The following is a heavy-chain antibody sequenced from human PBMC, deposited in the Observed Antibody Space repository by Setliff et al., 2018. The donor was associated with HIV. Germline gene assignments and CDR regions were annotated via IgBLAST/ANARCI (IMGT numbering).Heavy chain of an antibody. CDR1: GDSITTGVYY. CDR3: ARGDRCSGDTCYYY. V-gene: IGHV4-61*09. D-gene: IGHD2-15*01. CDR2: IYASDNSGST. J-gene: IGHJ4*02. Sequence: KTSETLSLTCTVSGDSITTGVYYWSWIRQPAGQGLEWIGHIYASDNSGSTSYTPSLNSRVTISFDTSKNQLSLRLTSVAATDTAVYYCARGDRCSGDTCYYYWGQGALVTVSS.